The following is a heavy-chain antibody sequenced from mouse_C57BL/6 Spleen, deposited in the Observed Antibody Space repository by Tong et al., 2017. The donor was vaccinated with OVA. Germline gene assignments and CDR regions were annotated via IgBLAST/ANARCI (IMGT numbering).Heavy chain of an antibody. V-gene: IGHV1-82*01. CDR3: ARGENLLYDYDGFDY. CDR1: GYAFSSSW. Sequence: VQLQESGPELVKPGASVKISCKASGYAFSSSWMNWVKQRPGKGLEWIGRIYPGDGDTNYNGKFKGKATLTADKSSSTDYMQLSSLKSEDSAVYFCARGENLLYDYDGFDYWGQGTTLTVSS. D-gene: IGHD2-4*01. CDR2: IYPGDGDT. J-gene: IGHJ2*01.